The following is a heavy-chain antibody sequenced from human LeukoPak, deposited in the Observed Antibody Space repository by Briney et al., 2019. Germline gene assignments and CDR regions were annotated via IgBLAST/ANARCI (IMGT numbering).Heavy chain of an antibody. Sequence: ADTLSLMRSVWGRSIRYFYWRGVREPGGKGLEGSGRIYNSGNTNYSPSLKSRVTMSVHTSKKHFSLKLSSVTAADTAVYYCARVRGSSGSYEYYHYMDVWGKGTTVTISS. CDR2: IYNSGNT. J-gene: IGHJ6*03. CDR3: ARVRGSSGSYEYYHYMDV. CDR1: GRSIRYFY. D-gene: IGHD1-26*01. V-gene: IGHV4-4*07.